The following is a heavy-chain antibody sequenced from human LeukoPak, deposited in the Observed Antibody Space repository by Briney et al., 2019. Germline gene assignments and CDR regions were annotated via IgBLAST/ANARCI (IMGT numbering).Heavy chain of an antibody. Sequence: GGSLRLSCAAPGFTFSSYGMHWVRQAPGKGLEWVAVIWYDGSNKYYADSVKGRFTISRDNSKNTLYLQMNSLRAEDTAVYYCARDERKGGVDIVATSPFDYWGQGTLVTVSS. CDR1: GFTFSSYG. D-gene: IGHD5-12*01. J-gene: IGHJ4*02. V-gene: IGHV3-33*01. CDR3: ARDERKGGVDIVATSPFDY. CDR2: IWYDGSNK.